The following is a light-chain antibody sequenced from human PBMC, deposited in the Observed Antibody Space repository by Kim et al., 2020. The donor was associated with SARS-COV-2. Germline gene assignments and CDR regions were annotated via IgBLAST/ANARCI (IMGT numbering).Light chain of an antibody. V-gene: IGKV3-15*01. CDR3: QQYNNWPQT. CDR1: QSVSSN. CDR2: GAS. Sequence: GSPGERATLSCRASQSVSSNLAWYQQKPGQAPRLLIYGASTRATGIPARFSGSGSGTEFTLTISSLQSEDFAVYYCQQYNNWPQTFGQGTKVDIK. J-gene: IGKJ1*01.